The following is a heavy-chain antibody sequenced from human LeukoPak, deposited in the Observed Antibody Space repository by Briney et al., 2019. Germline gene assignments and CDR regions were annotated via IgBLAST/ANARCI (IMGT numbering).Heavy chain of an antibody. CDR2: INHSGST. D-gene: IGHD3-16*02. CDR3: ARGGIYYDYVWGSYRPLDY. Sequence: PSETLSLTCAVYGGSFSGYYWSWIRQPPGMGLEWIGEINHSGSTNYNPSLKSRVTISVDTSKNQFSLKLSSVTAADTAVYYCARGGIYYDYVWGSYRPLDYWGQGTLVTVSS. J-gene: IGHJ4*02. V-gene: IGHV4-34*01. CDR1: GGSFSGYY.